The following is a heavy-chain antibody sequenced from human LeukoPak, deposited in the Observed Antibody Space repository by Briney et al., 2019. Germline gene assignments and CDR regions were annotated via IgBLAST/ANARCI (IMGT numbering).Heavy chain of an antibody. CDR3: ARHKSSGSYPLDY. J-gene: IGHJ4*02. Sequence: SETLSLTCSVSGDSVSSNSYYWGWIRQPPGKGLEWIGSKFYFGRTYHNPSLESRVTISVDTSKNQFSLTLSSVTAADTAVYYCARHKSSGSYPLDYWGQGILVTVSS. CDR2: KFYFGRT. V-gene: IGHV4-39*01. CDR1: GDSVSSNSYY. D-gene: IGHD3-22*01.